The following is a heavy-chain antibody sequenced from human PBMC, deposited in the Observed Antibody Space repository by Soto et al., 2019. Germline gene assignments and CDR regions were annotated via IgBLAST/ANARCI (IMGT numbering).Heavy chain of an antibody. Sequence: ESGGGLVQPGGSLRLSCAASVFTFSDHYMDWVRQAPGKGLEWVGRTRNKANSYTTEYAASVKGRFTISRDDSKNSLYLQMYSLKTEDTAVYYCARAAFTGSGSYYFDYWGQGTLVTVSS. J-gene: IGHJ4*02. V-gene: IGHV3-72*01. CDR1: VFTFSDHY. D-gene: IGHD3-10*01. CDR2: TRNKANSYTT. CDR3: ARAAFTGSGSYYFDY.